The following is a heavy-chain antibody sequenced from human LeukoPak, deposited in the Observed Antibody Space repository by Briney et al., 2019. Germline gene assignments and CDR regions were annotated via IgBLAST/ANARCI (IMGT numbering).Heavy chain of an antibody. J-gene: IGHJ4*02. Sequence: PGGSLRLSCAASGFTFSSYSMNWVRQAPGKGLEWVSYISSSSSTIYYADSVKGRFTISRDNAKNSLYLQMNSLRAEDTAVYYCARAQRNWNDENYFDYWGQGTLVTVSS. CDR1: GFTFSSYS. CDR2: ISSSSSTI. CDR3: ARAQRNWNDENYFDY. V-gene: IGHV3-48*01. D-gene: IGHD1-1*01.